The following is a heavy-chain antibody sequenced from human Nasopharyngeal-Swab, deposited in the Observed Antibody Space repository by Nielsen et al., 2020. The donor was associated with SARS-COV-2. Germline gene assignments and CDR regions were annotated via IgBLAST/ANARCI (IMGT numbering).Heavy chain of an antibody. Sequence: LRETLSLTCAVSGGSISSSNWWSWVRQPPGKGLEWIGRIYTSGSTNYNPSLKSRVTISVDTSKNQFSLKLSSVTAADTAVYYCARGSRYYYGSGKYYFDYWGQGTLVTVSS. J-gene: IGHJ4*02. D-gene: IGHD3-10*01. CDR2: IYTSGST. V-gene: IGHV4-4*02. CDR3: ARGSRYYYGSGKYYFDY. CDR1: GGSISSSNW.